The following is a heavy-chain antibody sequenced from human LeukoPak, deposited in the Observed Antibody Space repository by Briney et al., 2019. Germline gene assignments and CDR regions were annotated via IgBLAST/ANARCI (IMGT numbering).Heavy chain of an antibody. D-gene: IGHD6-19*01. CDR2: ISSYNGNT. V-gene: IGHV1-18*01. Sequence: GASVKVSCKASGYTFTSYGISWVRQAPGQGLEWMGWISSYNGNTNYAQKLQGRVTMSTDTSTGTAYMELRSLRSDGTAVYYCARDPLLYSSGWYDLVRTFDYWGQGTLVTVSS. CDR3: ARDPLLYSSGWYDLVRTFDY. J-gene: IGHJ4*02. CDR1: GYTFTSYG.